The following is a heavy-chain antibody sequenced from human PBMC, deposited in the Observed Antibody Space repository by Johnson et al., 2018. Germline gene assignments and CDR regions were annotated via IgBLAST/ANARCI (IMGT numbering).Heavy chain of an antibody. CDR3: AKDLYCSGGSCYLDLDYYYYMDL. D-gene: IGHD2-15*01. J-gene: IGHJ6*03. V-gene: IGHV3-30*18. CDR1: GFTFSSYG. Sequence: QVRLLESGGGVVQPGRSLRLSCAASGFTFSSYGMHWVRQAPGKGPEWVAVISYDGSNKYYADSVKGRFTISRDNSKNTLYLQMNSLRGEDTAVYYCAKDLYCSGGSCYLDLDYYYYMDLWGKGTTVTVSS. CDR2: ISYDGSNK.